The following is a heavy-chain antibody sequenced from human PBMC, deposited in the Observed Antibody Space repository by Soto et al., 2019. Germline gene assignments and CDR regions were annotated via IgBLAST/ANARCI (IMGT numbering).Heavy chain of an antibody. CDR1: GYTFTGYY. J-gene: IGHJ3*02. V-gene: IGHV1-2*04. D-gene: IGHD2-2*01. CDR2: INPNSGGT. CDR3: ARPVVPAPASSAFVI. Sequence: ASVKVSCKASGYTFTGYYMHWVRQAPGQGLEWMGWINPNSGGTNYAQKFQGWVTMTRDTSISTAYMELSRLRSDDTAVYYCARPVVPAPASSAFVIWGKGTMVTVPS.